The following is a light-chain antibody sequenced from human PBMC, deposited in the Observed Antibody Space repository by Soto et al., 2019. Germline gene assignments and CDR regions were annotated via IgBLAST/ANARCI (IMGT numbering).Light chain of an antibody. J-gene: IGLJ1*01. CDR2: EVI. CDR1: SSDVGAYDY. Sequence: QSVLTQPASVSGSPGQSITISCTGTSSDVGAYDYVSWYQQHPGKVPKFMIYEVINRPSGVSHRFSGSKSGNTASLTISGLQAEDEADYYCTSYTSSRTYVFGTGTKVTVL. V-gene: IGLV2-14*01. CDR3: TSYTSSRTYV.